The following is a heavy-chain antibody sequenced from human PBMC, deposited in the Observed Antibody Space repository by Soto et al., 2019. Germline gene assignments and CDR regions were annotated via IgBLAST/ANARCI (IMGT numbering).Heavy chain of an antibody. CDR2: ILVGGST. J-gene: IGHJ3*02. CDR1: GFICSSYD. CDR3: AKATATSGGAFEI. D-gene: IGHD1-1*01. V-gene: IGHV3-23*01. Sequence: GGSLRLSCATSGFICSSYDMSWVRQAPGKGLEWVSTILVGGSTHYEDSVKGRFTISRDTSKNTVYLQMNSLTAGDTAFYYCAKATATSGGAFEIYGQGTMVT.